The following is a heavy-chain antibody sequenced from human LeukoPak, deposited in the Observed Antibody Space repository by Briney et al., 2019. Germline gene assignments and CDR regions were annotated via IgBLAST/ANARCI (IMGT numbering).Heavy chain of an antibody. CDR3: ARGDGYSYGTDAFDI. Sequence: PSETLSLTCAVYGGSFSGYYWSWIRQPPGKGLEWIGEINHSGSTNYNPSLKSRVTISVDTSKSQFSLKLSSVTAADTAVYYCARGDGYSYGTDAFDIWGQGTMVTVSS. CDR2: INHSGST. J-gene: IGHJ3*02. CDR1: GGSFSGYY. D-gene: IGHD5-18*01. V-gene: IGHV4-34*01.